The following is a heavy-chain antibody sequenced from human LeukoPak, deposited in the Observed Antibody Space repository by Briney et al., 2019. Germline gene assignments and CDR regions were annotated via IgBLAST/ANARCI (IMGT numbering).Heavy chain of an antibody. CDR3: ARGGYIDY. J-gene: IGHJ4*02. Sequence: GGSLRLSCAVSGFNFRDHWMDWVRQAPGKGLQWVGHIKNDGSETYYLDSLKGRFSISRDNTNNALYLQMNSLRDDDTAVYYCARGGYIDYWGQGTLVTVSS. D-gene: IGHD5-12*01. V-gene: IGHV3-7*01. CDR1: GFNFRDHW. CDR2: IKNDGSET.